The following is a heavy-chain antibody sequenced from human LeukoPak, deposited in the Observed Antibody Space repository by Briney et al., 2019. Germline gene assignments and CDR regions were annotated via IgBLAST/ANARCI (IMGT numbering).Heavy chain of an antibody. D-gene: IGHD1-26*01. Sequence: ASVKVSCKASGYTFTGYYMHWVRQAPGQGLELMGWINPNSGGTNYAQKFQGRVTMTRDTSISTAYMELSRLRSDDTAVYYCARGSRIVGATGGFDPWGQGTLVTVSS. CDR2: INPNSGGT. CDR1: GYTFTGYY. CDR3: ARGSRIVGATGGFDP. V-gene: IGHV1-2*02. J-gene: IGHJ5*02.